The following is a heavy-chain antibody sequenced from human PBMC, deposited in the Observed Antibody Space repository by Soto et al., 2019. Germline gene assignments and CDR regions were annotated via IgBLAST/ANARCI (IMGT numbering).Heavy chain of an antibody. CDR2: IRSKAYGGTT. Sequence: GGSLRLSCTASGFTFGDYAMSWFRQAPGEGLEWVGFIRSKAYGGTTEYAASVKGRFTISRDDSKSIAYLQMNSLKTEDTAVYYCTRDYGDYFPYYYYGMDVWGQGTTVTVSS. D-gene: IGHD4-17*01. CDR1: GFTFGDYA. CDR3: TRDYGDYFPYYYYGMDV. V-gene: IGHV3-49*03. J-gene: IGHJ6*02.